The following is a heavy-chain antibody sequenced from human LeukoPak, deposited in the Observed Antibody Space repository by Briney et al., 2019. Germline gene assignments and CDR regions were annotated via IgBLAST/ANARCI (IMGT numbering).Heavy chain of an antibody. V-gene: IGHV1-2*02. J-gene: IGHJ4*02. D-gene: IGHD2-15*01. Sequence: ASVKVSCKASGYTFIAYYMDWVRQAPGQGLEWMGWINPNSGGTNYAQKFQGRVTMTRDTSITTVYMELSGLISDDTAVYYCARAKMLGGLAYWGQGTLVTVPS. CDR3: ARAKMLGGLAY. CDR2: INPNSGGT. CDR1: GYTFIAYY.